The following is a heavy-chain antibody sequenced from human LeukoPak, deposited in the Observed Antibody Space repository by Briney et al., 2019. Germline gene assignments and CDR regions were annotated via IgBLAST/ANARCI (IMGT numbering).Heavy chain of an antibody. CDR3: AKGYYDYVWGGYYFDY. CDR2: ISGSGGST. Sequence: QPGGSLRLSCAASGFTFSSYAMSWVRPAPGKGLEWVSAISGSGGSTYYADSVKGRFTISRDNSRDTLYLQMNSLRAEDTAVYYCAKGYYDYVWGGYYFDYWGQGTLVTVSS. V-gene: IGHV3-23*01. CDR1: GFTFSSYA. D-gene: IGHD3-16*01. J-gene: IGHJ4*02.